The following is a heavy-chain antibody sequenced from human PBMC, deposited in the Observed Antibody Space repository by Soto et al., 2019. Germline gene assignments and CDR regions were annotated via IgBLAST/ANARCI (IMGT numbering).Heavy chain of an antibody. D-gene: IGHD1-1*01. CDR2: IIPIFGTA. CDR1: GGTFSSYA. CDR3: ANNWNRGPYSVCGMDV. V-gene: IGHV1-69*13. Sequence: SVKVSCKASGGTFSSYAISWVRQAPGQGLEWMGGIIPIFGTANYAQKFQGRVTITADESTSTAYMELSSLRSEDTAVYYCANNWNRGPYSVCGMDVWGQGTTVTVSS. J-gene: IGHJ6*02.